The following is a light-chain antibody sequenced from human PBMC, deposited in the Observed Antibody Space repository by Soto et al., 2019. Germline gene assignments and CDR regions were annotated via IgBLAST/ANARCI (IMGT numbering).Light chain of an antibody. CDR3: QQYGSSGT. CDR2: KAS. J-gene: IGKJ1*01. V-gene: IGKV1-5*03. CDR1: QSISSW. Sequence: DIQMTQSPSTLSASVGDRVTITCRASQSISSWLAWYQQKPGKAPNFLIYKASSLESGVPSRFSGSGSGTDFTLTISRLEPEDFAVYYCQQYGSSGTFGQGTKVDI.